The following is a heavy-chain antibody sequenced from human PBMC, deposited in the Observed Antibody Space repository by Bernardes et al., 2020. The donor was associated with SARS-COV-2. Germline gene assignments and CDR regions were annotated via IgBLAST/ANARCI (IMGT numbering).Heavy chain of an antibody. V-gene: IGHV4-59*08. CDR1: GGSISSYY. CDR2: IYYSGST. J-gene: IGHJ2*01. D-gene: IGHD4-17*01. CDR3: ARRTDYGDYVGWYFDL. Sequence: SETLSLTCTVSGGSISSYYWSWIRQPPGKGLEWIGYIYYSGSTNYNPSLKSRVTISVDTSKNQFSLKLSSVTAADTAVYYCARRTDYGDYVGWYFDLWGRGTLVTVSS.